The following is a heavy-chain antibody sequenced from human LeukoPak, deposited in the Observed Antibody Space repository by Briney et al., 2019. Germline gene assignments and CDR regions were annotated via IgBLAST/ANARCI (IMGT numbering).Heavy chain of an antibody. D-gene: IGHD2-15*01. J-gene: IGHJ5*02. V-gene: IGHV3-23*01. CDR1: GFTFSNYA. CDR3: AKDTEEYCSGGSCYSNWFDP. Sequence: GVSLRLSCAASGFTFSNYAMSWVRQAPGKGLEWVSAISGSGDNTYYADSVKGRFTISRDNSKNTLYLQMNSLRAEDTAVYYCAKDTEEYCSGGSCYSNWFDPWGQGTLVIVFS. CDR2: ISGSGDNT.